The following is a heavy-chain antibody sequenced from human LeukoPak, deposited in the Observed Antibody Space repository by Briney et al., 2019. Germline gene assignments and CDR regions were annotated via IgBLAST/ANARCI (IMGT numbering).Heavy chain of an antibody. CDR1: GGSISSYY. V-gene: IGHV4-59*01. D-gene: IGHD1-1*01. Sequence: SETLSLTCTVSGGSISSYYWSWIRQPPGKGLEWIGYIYYSGSTNYNPSLKSRVTISVDTSKNQFSLKLSSVTAADTAVYYCARGIEYNWNGRHWFDPWGQGTLVTVSS. J-gene: IGHJ5*02. CDR3: ARGIEYNWNGRHWFDP. CDR2: IYYSGST.